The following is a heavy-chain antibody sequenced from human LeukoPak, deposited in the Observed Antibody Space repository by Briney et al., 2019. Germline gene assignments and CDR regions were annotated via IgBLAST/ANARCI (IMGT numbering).Heavy chain of an antibody. J-gene: IGHJ4*02. Sequence: ASVKVSYKASGYTFTSYYMHWVRQAPGQGLEWMGIINPSGGSTSYAQKFQGRVTMTRDTSTSTVYMELSSLRSEDTAVYYCARVVVRNWNYGDYFDYWGQGTLVTVSS. CDR2: INPSGGST. D-gene: IGHD1-7*01. CDR1: GYTFTSYY. V-gene: IGHV1-46*01. CDR3: ARVVVRNWNYGDYFDY.